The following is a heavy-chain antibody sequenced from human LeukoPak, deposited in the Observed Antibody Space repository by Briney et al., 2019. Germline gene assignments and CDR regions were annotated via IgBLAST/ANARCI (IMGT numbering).Heavy chain of an antibody. V-gene: IGHV4-34*01. CDR2: INHSGST. Sequence: PSETLSLTCAVYGGSFSGYYWSWIRQPPGKGLEWIGEINHSGSTNYNPSLKSRVTISVDTSKNQFSLKLSSVTAADTAVYYCARGHLVGYGDFYMDVWGKGTTVTVSS. D-gene: IGHD4-17*01. CDR1: GGSFSGYY. J-gene: IGHJ6*03. CDR3: ARGHLVGYGDFYMDV.